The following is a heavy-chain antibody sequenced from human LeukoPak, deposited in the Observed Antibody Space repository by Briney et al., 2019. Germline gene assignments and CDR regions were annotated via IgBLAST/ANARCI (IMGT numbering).Heavy chain of an antibody. CDR1: GYTFINYG. CDR2: ISAYNGDT. CDR3: ARFDFDFWSGRSFDP. D-gene: IGHD3-3*01. V-gene: IGHV1-18*01. J-gene: IGHJ5*02. Sequence: ASVKVSCKASGYTFINYGITWVRQAPGQGLEWVGWISAYNGDTNYAQKLQGRVTMTTDTSTSTAYMELRSLRSDYTALYYCARFDFDFWSGRSFDPWGQGTLVTVSS.